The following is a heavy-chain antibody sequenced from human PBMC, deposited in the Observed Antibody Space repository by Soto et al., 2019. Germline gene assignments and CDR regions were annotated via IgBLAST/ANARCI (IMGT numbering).Heavy chain of an antibody. J-gene: IGHJ4*02. CDR3: ARTNSGSYFERDY. V-gene: IGHV4-4*02. CDR2: IYHSGST. CDR1: GGSISSSNW. D-gene: IGHD1-26*01. Sequence: QVQLQESGPGLVKPSGTLSLTCAVSGGSISSSNWWSWVRQPPGKGLEWIGEIYHSGSTNYNPSLKSRVTISVDKSKNSLYLQMNSLRAEDTAVYYCARTNSGSYFERDYWGQGTLVTVSS.